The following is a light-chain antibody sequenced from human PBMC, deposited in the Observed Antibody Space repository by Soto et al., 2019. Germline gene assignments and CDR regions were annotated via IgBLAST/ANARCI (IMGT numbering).Light chain of an antibody. J-gene: IGKJ5*01. CDR1: QSLLHITGETF. V-gene: IGKV2D-29*02. CDR2: EDS. Sequence: DVVMTHTPLSLSVAPGQPASISCKSSQSLLHITGETFLFWYLQKPRQSPQLLIYEDSTRVSGVPDRFSGSGSGTDFTLEISRVETDDVGIYYCMQSTQLPPTFGQGTRLEIK. CDR3: MQSTQLPPT.